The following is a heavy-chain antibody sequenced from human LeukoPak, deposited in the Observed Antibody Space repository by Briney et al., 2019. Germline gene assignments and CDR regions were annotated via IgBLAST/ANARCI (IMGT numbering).Heavy chain of an antibody. J-gene: IGHJ4*02. CDR2: IDPSDSYT. CDR3: ARLGYCSSTSCPIDY. D-gene: IGHD2-2*01. Sequence: GESLRISRKGFGYSFTSYWISWVRQMPGKGLEWMGRIDPSDSYTNYSPSFQGHVTISADKSISTAYLQWSSLKASDTAMYYCARLGYCSSTSCPIDYWGQGTLVTVSS. V-gene: IGHV5-10-1*01. CDR1: GYSFTSYW.